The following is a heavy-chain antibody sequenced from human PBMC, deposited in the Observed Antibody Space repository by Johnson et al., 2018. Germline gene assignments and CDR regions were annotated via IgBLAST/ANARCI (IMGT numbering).Heavy chain of an antibody. CDR3: AKGPSYQLLYAEYFQH. D-gene: IGHD2-2*02. J-gene: IGHJ1*01. CDR2: ISYDGSNK. CDR1: GFTFSSYG. Sequence: VQLLESGGGVVQPGRSLRLSCAASGFTFSSYGMHWVRQAPGKGLEWVAVISYDGSNKYYADSVKGRFTIPRDNSKNTLYLQMNSLRAEDTAVYYCAKGPSYQLLYAEYFQHWGQGTLVTVSS. V-gene: IGHV3-30*18.